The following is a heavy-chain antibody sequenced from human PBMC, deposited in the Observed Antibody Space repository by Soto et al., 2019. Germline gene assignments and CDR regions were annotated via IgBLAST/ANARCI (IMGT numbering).Heavy chain of an antibody. CDR2: IYYSGST. CDR1: GGSISSYY. D-gene: IGHD3-22*01. J-gene: IGHJ5*02. Sequence: KASETLSRSCTVSGGSISSYYWSWIRQPPGKGLEWIGYIYYSGSTNYNPSLKSRVTISVDTSKNQFSLKLSSVTAADTAVYYCARAGSSGYYYTSYWFDPWGQGTLVTVSS. CDR3: ARAGSSGYYYTSYWFDP. V-gene: IGHV4-59*01.